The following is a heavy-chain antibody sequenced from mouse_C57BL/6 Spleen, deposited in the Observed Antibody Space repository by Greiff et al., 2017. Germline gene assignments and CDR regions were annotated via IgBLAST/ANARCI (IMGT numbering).Heavy chain of an antibody. CDR1: GFNIKDYY. V-gene: IGHV14-2*01. Sequence: EVKLMESGAELVKPGASVKLSCTASGFNIKDYYMHWVKQRTEQGLEWIGRIDPEDGETKYAPKFQGKATITADTSSNTAYLQLSSLTSEDTAVYYCARYDGYYVGYYAMDYWGQGTSVTVSS. J-gene: IGHJ4*01. D-gene: IGHD2-3*01. CDR3: ARYDGYYVGYYAMDY. CDR2: IDPEDGET.